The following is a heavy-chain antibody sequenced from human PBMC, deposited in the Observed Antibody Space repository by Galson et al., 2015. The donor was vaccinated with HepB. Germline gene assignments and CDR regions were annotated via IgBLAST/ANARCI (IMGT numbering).Heavy chain of an antibody. CDR2: INHSGST. CDR1: GGSFSGYY. J-gene: IGHJ4*02. D-gene: IGHD3-3*01. V-gene: IGHV4-34*01. CDR3: ARVESGTFDY. Sequence: ETLSLTCAVYGGSFSGYYWSWIRQPPGKGLEWIGEINHSGSTNYNPSLKSRVTISVDTSKNQFSLKLSSVTAADTAVYYCARVESGTFDYWGQGTLVTVSS.